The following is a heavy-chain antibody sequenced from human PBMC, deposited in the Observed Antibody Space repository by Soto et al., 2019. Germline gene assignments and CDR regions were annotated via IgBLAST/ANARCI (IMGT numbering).Heavy chain of an antibody. Sequence: SETLSLTCSVSGASITTYYWSWIRQPPGKGLEWIGSISYSGSTKYNPSLESRVMISLDTSKNQFSLRLTSVTAADTALYYCPTACDSSGLFHPWRPAAVVT. CDR3: PTACDSSGLFHP. V-gene: IGHV4-59*01. D-gene: IGHD2-21*02. CDR2: ISYSGST. CDR1: GASITTYY. J-gene: IGHJ5*02.